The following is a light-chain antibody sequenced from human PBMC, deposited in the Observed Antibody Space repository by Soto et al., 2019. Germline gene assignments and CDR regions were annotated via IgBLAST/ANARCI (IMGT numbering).Light chain of an antibody. Sequence: EIVLAQSPGTLSLSPGERATLSCRASQSVSSSYLAWYQQKPDQAPRLLIYGASSRATGIPDRFSGSGSGTDFTLTISRLEPEDFAVYYCQQYGSSRTFGQGTKVDI. CDR3: QQYGSSRT. J-gene: IGKJ1*01. CDR2: GAS. CDR1: QSVSSSY. V-gene: IGKV3-20*01.